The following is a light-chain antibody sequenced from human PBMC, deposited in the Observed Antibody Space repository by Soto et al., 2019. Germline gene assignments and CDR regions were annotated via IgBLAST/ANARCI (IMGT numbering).Light chain of an antibody. CDR1: QSLLYSDGDTY. CDR3: MQSADWPPYS. V-gene: IGKV2-30*01. CDR2: KVS. Sequence: DFVMTQSPLSLPVALGQPASISCRSSQSLLYSDGDTYVSWFHQRPGQSPRRLIYKVSNRDSGVPDRFSGSGSVTDFTLKISRVEAEDVGVYYCMQSADWPPYSFGQGTKLEIE. J-gene: IGKJ2*01.